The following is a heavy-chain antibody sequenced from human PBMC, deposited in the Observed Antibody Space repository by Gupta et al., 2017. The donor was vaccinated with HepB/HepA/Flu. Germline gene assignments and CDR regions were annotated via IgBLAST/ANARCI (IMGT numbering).Heavy chain of an antibody. D-gene: IGHD4-17*01. CDR3: AKNRGTVTYDY. CDR1: GFTFSSYG. CDR2: ISYDGSNK. Sequence: QVQLVESGGGVVQPGRSLRLSCAASGFTFSSYGMHWVRQAPGKGLEWVAVISYDGSNKYYADSVKGRFTISRDNSKNMLYLQMNSLRAEDTAVYYCAKNRGTVTYDYWGQGALVTVSS. J-gene: IGHJ4*02. V-gene: IGHV3-30*18.